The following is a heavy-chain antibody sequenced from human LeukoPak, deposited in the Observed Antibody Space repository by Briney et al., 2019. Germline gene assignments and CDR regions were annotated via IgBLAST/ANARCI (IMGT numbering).Heavy chain of an antibody. CDR1: GFTFDDYA. CDR3: AKDGQILTGYKDYYYYGMDV. CDR2: ISWNSGSI. V-gene: IGHV3-9*01. D-gene: IGHD3-9*01. J-gene: IGHJ6*02. Sequence: GGSLRLSCAASGFTFDDYAMHWVRQAPGKGLEWVSGISWNSGSIGYADSVKGRFTISRDNAKNSLYLQMNSLRAEDTVLYYCAKDGQILTGYKDYYYYGMDVWGQGTTVTASS.